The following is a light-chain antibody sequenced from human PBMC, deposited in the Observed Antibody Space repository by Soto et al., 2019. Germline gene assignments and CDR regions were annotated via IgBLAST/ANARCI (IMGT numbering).Light chain of an antibody. J-gene: IGKJ1*01. CDR3: QQFGNSPQT. V-gene: IGKV3-20*01. CDR2: AAS. CDR1: QTVNSNY. Sequence: PGVRATLSCRASQTVNSNYFAWYQQKPGQAPRLLIYAASSRATGIPDRFSGSGSGTDFTLTINRLEPEDFAVYYCQQFGNSPQTFGQGTKVEI.